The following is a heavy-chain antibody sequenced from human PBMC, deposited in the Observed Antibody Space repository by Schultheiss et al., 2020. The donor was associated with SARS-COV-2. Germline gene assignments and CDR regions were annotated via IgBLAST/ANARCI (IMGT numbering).Heavy chain of an antibody. CDR2: IKSKTDGGTT. J-gene: IGHJ4*02. V-gene: IGHV3-15*01. CDR1: GFTFSSYA. CDR3: TTDPSGDYEVI. Sequence: GESLKISCAASGFTFSSYAMSWVRQAPGKGLEWVGRIKSKTDGGTTDYAAPVKGRFTISRDDSKNTLYLQMNSLKTEDTAVYYCTTDPSGDYEVIWGQGTLVTVSS. D-gene: IGHD4-17*01.